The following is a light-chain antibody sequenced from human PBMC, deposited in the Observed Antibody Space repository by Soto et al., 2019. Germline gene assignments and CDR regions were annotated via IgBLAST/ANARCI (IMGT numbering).Light chain of an antibody. Sequence: DIVLTQSPAALSLSPGDRVTLSCRASQRLSSNYLAWFQQKPGQAPRLLIYGASTRATGITDRFSGSVSGTDFTLIISGLEPEDFAVYYCQQYGTSPATFGQGTKVDIK. V-gene: IGKV3-20*01. CDR2: GAS. CDR3: QQYGTSPAT. J-gene: IGKJ1*01. CDR1: QRLSSNY.